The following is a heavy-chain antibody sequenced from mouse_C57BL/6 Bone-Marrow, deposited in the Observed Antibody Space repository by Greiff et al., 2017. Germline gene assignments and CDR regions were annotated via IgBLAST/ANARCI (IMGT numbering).Heavy chain of an antibody. CDR2: IDPSDSYT. Sequence: QVQLQQPGAELVLPGASVKLSCTASGYTFTSYWMHWVKQRPGQGLEWIGEIDPSDSYTNYNQKFKGKSTLTVDKSSSTADMQLSSLTSEDSAVYYCARSDYYGSSYNLDYWGQGTTLTVSS. V-gene: IGHV1-69*01. CDR1: GYTFTSYW. D-gene: IGHD1-1*01. CDR3: ARSDYYGSSYNLDY. J-gene: IGHJ2*01.